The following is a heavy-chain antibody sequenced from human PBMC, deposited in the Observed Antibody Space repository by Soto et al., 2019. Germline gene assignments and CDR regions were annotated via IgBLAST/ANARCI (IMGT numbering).Heavy chain of an antibody. V-gene: IGHV3-30-3*01. CDR3: ARDSGRYFDWPQGGHFDY. D-gene: IGHD3-9*01. CDR1: GFTFSSYA. CDR2: ISYDGSNK. Sequence: QVQLVESGGGVVQPGRSLRLSCAASGFTFSSYAMHWVRQAPGKGLEWVAVISYDGSNKYYADSVKGRFTISRDNSKNTLYLQMNSLRAEDTAVYYCARDSGRYFDWPQGGHFDYWGQGTLVTVSS. J-gene: IGHJ4*02.